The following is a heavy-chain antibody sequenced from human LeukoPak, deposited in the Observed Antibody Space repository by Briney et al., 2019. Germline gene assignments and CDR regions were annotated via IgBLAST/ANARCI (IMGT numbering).Heavy chain of an antibody. CDR2: LYPSGST. CDR3: ARRAGDWAVNWIDP. J-gene: IGHJ5*02. Sequence: PSETLSLTCTVSGGSITGTTYYWAWFRQPPGKGLEWIGSLYPSGSTYYSPSLKSRVSILLDTSKSQLSLNVRSVTAADTAVYCCARRAGDWAVNWIDPWGQGTLVTVSS. CDR1: GGSITGTTYY. V-gene: IGHV4-39*01. D-gene: IGHD2-21*02.